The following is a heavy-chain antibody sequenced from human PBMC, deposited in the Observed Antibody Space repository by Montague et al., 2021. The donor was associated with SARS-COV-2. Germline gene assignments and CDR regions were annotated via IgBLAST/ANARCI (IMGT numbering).Heavy chain of an antibody. D-gene: IGHD5-12*01. Sequence: TLFLTCTVSGGSISSGGYYWSWIRQHPGKGLEWIGYIYYSGSTYYNPSLKSRVTISVDTSKNQFSLKLSSVTAADTAVYYCARVEFDGGYDSVPLDVWGQGTTVTVSS. CDR1: GGSISSGGYY. V-gene: IGHV4-31*03. CDR2: IYYSGST. CDR3: ARVEFDGGYDSVPLDV. J-gene: IGHJ6*02.